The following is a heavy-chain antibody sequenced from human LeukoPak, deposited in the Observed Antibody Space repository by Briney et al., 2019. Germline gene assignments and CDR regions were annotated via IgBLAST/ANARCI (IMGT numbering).Heavy chain of an antibody. D-gene: IGHD3-22*01. J-gene: IGHJ4*02. CDR2: IYTSGST. CDR1: GNSISSGDNY. V-gene: IGHV4-61*02. Sequence: PTQTLSLTCTVSGNSISSGDNYWSWIRQPAGKGLEWIGRIYTSGSTNYNPSLKSRVTISGDTSKNQFSLRLSSVTAADTAVYYCARASYSYDINGWVPFDYWGQGTLVTVSS. CDR3: ARASYSYDINGWVPFDY.